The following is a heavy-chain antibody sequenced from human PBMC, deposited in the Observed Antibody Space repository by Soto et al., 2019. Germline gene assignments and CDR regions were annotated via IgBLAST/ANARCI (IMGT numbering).Heavy chain of an antibody. V-gene: IGHV1-18*01. CDR2: ISTYYGNT. J-gene: IGHJ6*04. D-gene: IGHD6-6*01. CDR1: GYTFSNYA. CDR3: ARERIEYEVPRASTDV. Sequence: ASVKVSCKASGYTFSNYAISWARQAPGQGLEWMGWISTYYGNTNYAQNFQGRVALTKDTSTGTATMELRSLRSDDTAVYYCARERIEYEVPRASTDVWGKGTSVTVSS.